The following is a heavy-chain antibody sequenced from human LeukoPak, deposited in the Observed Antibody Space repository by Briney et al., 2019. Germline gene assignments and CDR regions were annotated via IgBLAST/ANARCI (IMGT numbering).Heavy chain of an antibody. D-gene: IGHD6-13*01. V-gene: IGHV3-21*01. CDR2: ISSSSSYI. CDR3: ARVAGRYSSSSGLKNWFDP. CDR1: GFTFSSYS. Sequence: PGGPLRLSCAASGFTFSSYSMNWVRQAPGKGLEWVSSISSSSSYIYYADSVKGRFTISRDNAKNSLYLQMNSLRTEDTAVYYCARVAGRYSSSSGLKNWFDPWGQGTLVTVSS. J-gene: IGHJ5*02.